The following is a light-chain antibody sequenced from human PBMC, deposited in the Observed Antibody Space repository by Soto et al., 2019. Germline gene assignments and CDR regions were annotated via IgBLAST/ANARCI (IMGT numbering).Light chain of an antibody. CDR3: QQTLIFPPT. CDR1: QAIDSW. Sequence: IQMTQSPNSVSASVGDRVTITCRASQAIDSWLAWYQQKPGEAPKLLIFTGSLLHSGVPPRFSGSGSGTDFTLTISCLQPEDFATYYCQQTLIFPPTFGQGAKVDI. J-gene: IGKJ1*01. CDR2: TGS. V-gene: IGKV1-12*01.